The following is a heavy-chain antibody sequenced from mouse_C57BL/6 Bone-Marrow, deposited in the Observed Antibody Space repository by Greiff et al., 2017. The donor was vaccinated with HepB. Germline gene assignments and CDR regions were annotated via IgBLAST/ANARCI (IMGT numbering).Heavy chain of an antibody. V-gene: IGHV1-81*01. CDR1: GYTFTSYG. J-gene: IGHJ3*01. Sequence: QVQLKQSGAELARPGASVKLSCKASGYTFTSYGISWVKQRTGQGLEWIGEIYPRSGITYYNEKFKGKATLTADKSSSTAYIELRSLTSEDSAVYFCARRGHYDYDVGFAYWGQGTLVTVSA. CDR2: IYPRSGIT. D-gene: IGHD2-4*01. CDR3: ARRGHYDYDVGFAY.